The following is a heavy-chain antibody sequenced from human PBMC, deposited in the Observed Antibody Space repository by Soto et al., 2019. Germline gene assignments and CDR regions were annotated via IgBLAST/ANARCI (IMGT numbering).Heavy chain of an antibody. J-gene: IGHJ3*02. Sequence: GGSLRLSCAASGFTFSSYAMSWVRQAPGKGLEWVSAISGSGGSTYYADSVKGRFTISRDNSKNTLYLQMNSLRAEDKAVYYCATDLPRSYCSGGSCYSGVAFDIWGQGTMVTVSS. CDR3: ATDLPRSYCSGGSCYSGVAFDI. V-gene: IGHV3-23*01. CDR2: ISGSGGST. D-gene: IGHD2-15*01. CDR1: GFTFSSYA.